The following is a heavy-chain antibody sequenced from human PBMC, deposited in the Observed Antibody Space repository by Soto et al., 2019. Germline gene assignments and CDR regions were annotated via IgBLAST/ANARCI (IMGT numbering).Heavy chain of an antibody. V-gene: IGHV3-7*01. CDR2: ITQDGGAE. CDR3: AGIASRGRGGDV. Sequence: EVQLVESGGGLVQPGGSLRLSCVDSGFNCSSYWISWVRQAPVKGREWVGNITQDGGAENYVDSVNGRFTLCRDNEQNFMELHVPRLMCEETAVYHWAGIASRGRGGDVWGQGTTVVVSS. J-gene: IGHJ6*02. CDR1: GFNCSSYW. D-gene: IGHD3-10*01.